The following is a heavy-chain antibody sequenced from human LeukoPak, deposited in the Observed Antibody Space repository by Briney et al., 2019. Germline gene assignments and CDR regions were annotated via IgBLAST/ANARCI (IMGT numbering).Heavy chain of an antibody. Sequence: GGSQTLSCPASGLTFTSHAMTWVRQAPGKGLVWVSGISGSGGSSYYAGSVKGRFTISRDKSKNTLYWQMNSLRAEDTAVYYCAKESDSSSWYEGYFDYWGQGTLVTVSS. V-gene: IGHV3-23*01. CDR1: GLTFTSHA. CDR2: ISGSGGSS. CDR3: AKESDSSSWYEGYFDY. J-gene: IGHJ4*02. D-gene: IGHD6-13*01.